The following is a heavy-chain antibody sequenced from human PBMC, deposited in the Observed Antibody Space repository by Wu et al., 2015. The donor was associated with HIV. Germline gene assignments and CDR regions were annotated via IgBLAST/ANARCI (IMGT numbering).Heavy chain of an antibody. J-gene: IGHJ6*04. V-gene: IGHV1-18*03. D-gene: IGHD3-3*01. CDR1: GGTFSSYG. CDR2: IRAQNTGT. CDR3: ARGLRSLDV. Sequence: QVQLVQSGAEVKKPGSSVKVSCKASGGTFSSYGITWVRQAPGQGLEWMGWIRAQNTGTNYAQKFQGRVAMTTDQSTSTAYMELRSLTSDDMAIYYCARGLRSLDVWGNGTTVTVSS.